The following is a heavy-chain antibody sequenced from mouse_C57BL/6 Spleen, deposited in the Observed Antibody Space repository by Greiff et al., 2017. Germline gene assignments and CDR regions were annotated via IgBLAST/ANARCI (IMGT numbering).Heavy chain of an antibody. CDR1: GYTFTSYW. J-gene: IGHJ4*01. V-gene: IGHV1-52*01. D-gene: IGHD3-2*02. CDR3: ALTAQATGYAMDY. CDR2: IDPSDSET. Sequence: VQLQQPGAELVRPGSSVKLSCKASGYTFTSYWMHWVKQRPIQGLEWIGNIDPSDSETHYNQKFKDKATLTVDKSSSTAYMPLSSLTSEDSAVYYCALTAQATGYAMDYWGQGTSVTVSS.